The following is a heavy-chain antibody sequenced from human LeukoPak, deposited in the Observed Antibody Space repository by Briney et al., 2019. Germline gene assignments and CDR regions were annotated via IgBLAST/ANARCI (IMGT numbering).Heavy chain of an antibody. CDR3: ARNSGSGWSRFYYFDH. J-gene: IGHJ4*02. CDR2: ISAYNGNT. Sequence: ASVKVSCKASGYTFTSYGISWVRQAPGQGLEWMGWISAYNGNTNYAQKLQGRVTMTTDTSTSTAYMELRSLRSDDTAVYYCARNSGSGWSRFYYFDHWGQGTLVTVSS. V-gene: IGHV1-18*01. CDR1: GYTFTSYG. D-gene: IGHD6-19*01.